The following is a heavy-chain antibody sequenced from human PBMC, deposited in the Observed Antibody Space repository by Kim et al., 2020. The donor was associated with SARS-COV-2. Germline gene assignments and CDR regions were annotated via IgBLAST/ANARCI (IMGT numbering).Heavy chain of an antibody. J-gene: IGHJ4*02. D-gene: IGHD7-27*01. CDR2: INSDGSST. CDR1: GFTFSRSW. Sequence: GGSLRLSCAASGFTFSRSWMHWVRQAPGKGLVWVSRINSDGSSTSYADSVKGRFTISRDNAKNTLYLQMNSLRAEDTAVYYCARVGPLGADYWGAPLYYFDYWGQGTMVTVSS. V-gene: IGHV3-74*01. CDR3: ARVGPLGADYWGAPLYYFDY.